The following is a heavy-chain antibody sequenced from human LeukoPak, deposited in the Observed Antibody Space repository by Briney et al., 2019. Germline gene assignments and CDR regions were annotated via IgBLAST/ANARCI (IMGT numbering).Heavy chain of an antibody. D-gene: IGHD2-2*01. V-gene: IGHV3-21*01. CDR1: GFSFSRYS. J-gene: IGHJ5*02. CDR3: ARDSHIVVVPAAVQGWFDP. CDR2: ISSSSSYI. Sequence: GGSLRLSCVASGFSFSRYSMNWVRQAPGKGLEWVSSISSSSSYIYYADSVKGRFTISRDNAKNSLYLQMNSLRAEDTAVYYCARDSHIVVVPAAVQGWFDPWGQGTLVTVSS.